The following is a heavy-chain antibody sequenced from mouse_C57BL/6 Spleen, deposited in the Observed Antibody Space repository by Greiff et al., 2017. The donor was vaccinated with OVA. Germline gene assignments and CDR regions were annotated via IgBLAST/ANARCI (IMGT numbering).Heavy chain of an antibody. CDR2: IDPEDGDT. V-gene: IGHV14-1*01. Sequence: VQLQQSGAELVRPGASVKLSCTASGFNIKDYYMHWVKQRPEQGLEWIGRIDPEDGDTEYAPKFQGKATMTADTSSNTAYLQLSSLTSEDSAVYYCTTYCGSSYYFGYWGQGTTLTVST. J-gene: IGHJ2*01. CDR3: TTYCGSSYYFGY. CDR1: GFNIKDYY. D-gene: IGHD1-1*01.